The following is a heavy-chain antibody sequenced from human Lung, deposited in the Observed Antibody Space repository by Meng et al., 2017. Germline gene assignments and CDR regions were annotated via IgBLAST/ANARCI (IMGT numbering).Heavy chain of an antibody. CDR3: VRGGQDQAYYDFWSGPFDP. Sequence: QWQLQESGPGLVKPSGTLSLTCAVFGGSISSRNWWSWVRQSPGKGLEWIGEIYHSGRTNYNPSLESRVTISLDKSQNHFSLKVKSVTAADTAVYYCVRGGQDQAYYDFWSGPFDPWGQGTLVTVSS. D-gene: IGHD3-3*01. J-gene: IGHJ5*02. CDR2: IYHSGRT. CDR1: GGSISSRNW. V-gene: IGHV4-4*02.